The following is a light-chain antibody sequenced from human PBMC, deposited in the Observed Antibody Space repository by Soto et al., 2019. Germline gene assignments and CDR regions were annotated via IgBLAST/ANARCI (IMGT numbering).Light chain of an antibody. CDR3: QQYDNLPYT. Sequence: DIQMTQSRSSLSASVGDRVTSTCQASQDTSNYLNWYQQKPGKAPKLLIYDASNLETGVPSRFRGSGSGTVFTFTIGSLQTEDIATYYCQQYDNLPYTFGQGTKLEI. J-gene: IGKJ2*01. CDR2: DAS. CDR1: QDTSNY. V-gene: IGKV1-33*01.